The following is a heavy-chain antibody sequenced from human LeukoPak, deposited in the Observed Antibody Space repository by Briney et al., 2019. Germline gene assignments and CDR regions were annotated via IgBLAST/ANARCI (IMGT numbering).Heavy chain of an antibody. Sequence: GGSLRLSCAASGFSFSSHGMSWVRQAPGKGLEWVSGIIGGAGGTYYADSVKGRFTISRDNAKNTLYLQINSLRAEDTAVYYCAHGSMYQLDYWGQGTMVIVFS. CDR3: AHGSMYQLDY. J-gene: IGHJ4*02. CDR1: GFSFSSHG. D-gene: IGHD2-2*01. CDR2: IIGGAGGT. V-gene: IGHV3-23*01.